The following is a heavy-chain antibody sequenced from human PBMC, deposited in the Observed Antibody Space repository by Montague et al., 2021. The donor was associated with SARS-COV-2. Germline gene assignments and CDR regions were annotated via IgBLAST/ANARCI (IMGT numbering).Heavy chain of an antibody. CDR3: ATSVDWGSTGRLDF. Sequence: SVKVSCKVSGYSLTELPVHWVRQAPGKGLEWMGGVDPEDGKTIYAQNFQGRLTIAEDTSADTAYMELSSLRSDDTAVYYCATSVDWGSTGRLDFWGQGTLVTVSS. D-gene: IGHD7-27*01. J-gene: IGHJ4*02. CDR2: VDPEDGKT. V-gene: IGHV1-24*01. CDR1: GYSLTELP.